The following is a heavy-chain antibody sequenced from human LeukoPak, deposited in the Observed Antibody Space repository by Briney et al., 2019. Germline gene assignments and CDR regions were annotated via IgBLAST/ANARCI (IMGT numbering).Heavy chain of an antibody. CDR2: IYYSGST. CDR1: GGSISSSSYY. V-gene: IGHV4-61*01. Sequence: PSETLSLTCTVSGGSISSSSYYWSWIRQPPGKGLEWIGYIYYSGSTNYNPSLKSRVTISEDTSKNQFSLKLSSVTAADTAVYYCARDRVYYMDVWGKGTTVTVSS. J-gene: IGHJ6*03. CDR3: ARDRVYYMDV.